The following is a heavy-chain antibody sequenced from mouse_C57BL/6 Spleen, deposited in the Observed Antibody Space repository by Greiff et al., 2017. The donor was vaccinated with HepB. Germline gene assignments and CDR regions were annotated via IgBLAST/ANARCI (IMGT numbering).Heavy chain of an antibody. CDR2: IYPGDGDT. J-gene: IGHJ2*01. D-gene: IGHD2-4*01. V-gene: IGHV1-82*01. CDR3: ARDANDYDGDFDY. Sequence: VQLQQSGPELVKPGASVKISCKASGYAFSSSWMNWVKQRPGKGLEWIGRIYPGDGDTNYNGKFKGKATLTADKSSSTAYMQLSSLTSEDSAVYFCARDANDYDGDFDYWGQGTTLTVSS. CDR1: GYAFSSSW.